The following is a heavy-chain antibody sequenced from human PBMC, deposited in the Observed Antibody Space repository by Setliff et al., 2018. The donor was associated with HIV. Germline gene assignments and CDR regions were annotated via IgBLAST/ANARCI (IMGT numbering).Heavy chain of an antibody. CDR3: ARDGTTLLAAMDV. V-gene: IGHV3-48*01. J-gene: IGHJ6*03. D-gene: IGHD1-7*01. CDR2: ISSSSSTI. CDR1: GFTFSSYS. Sequence: PGGSLRLSCAASGFTFSSYSMNWVRQAPGKGLEWVSYISSSSSTIYYADSVKGRFTISRDNAKNSLYLQMNSLRAEDTAVYYCARDGTTLLAAMDVWGKGTTVTVSS.